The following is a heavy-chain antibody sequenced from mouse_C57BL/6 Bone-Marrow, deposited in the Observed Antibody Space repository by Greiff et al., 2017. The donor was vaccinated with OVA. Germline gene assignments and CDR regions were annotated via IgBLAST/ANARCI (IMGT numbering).Heavy chain of an antibody. CDR1: GFNIKDDS. V-gene: IGHV14-4*01. Sequence: VQLQQSGAELVRPGASVKLSCTASGFNIKDDSMHWVKQRPEQGLEWIGWIDPENGDTEYASKFQGKATITADTSSNTAYLQLSSLTSEDTAVYYCTTIDAMDYWGQGTSVTVSS. CDR3: TTIDAMDY. J-gene: IGHJ4*01. CDR2: IDPENGDT.